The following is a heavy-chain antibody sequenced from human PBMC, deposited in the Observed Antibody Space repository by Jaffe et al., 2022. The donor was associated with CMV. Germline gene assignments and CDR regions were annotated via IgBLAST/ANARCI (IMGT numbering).Heavy chain of an antibody. CDR3: AKDVGSDSWAHES. Sequence: EVQLVQSGGGLVLPGGSLRLSCAASGYSFTNFALNWVRQGPGKGLDWVSGISKNGNTYYAGSVQGRFTVSRDNSKSTVYLHMNSLRGDDTAMYYCAKDVGSDSWAHESWGQGMLVTVTS. V-gene: IGHV3-23*04. CDR1: GYSFTNFA. CDR2: ISKNGNT. J-gene: IGHJ5*02. D-gene: IGHD2-21*02.